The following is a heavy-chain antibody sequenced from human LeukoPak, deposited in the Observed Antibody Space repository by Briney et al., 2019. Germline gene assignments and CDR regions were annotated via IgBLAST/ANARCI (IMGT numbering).Heavy chain of an antibody. D-gene: IGHD3-22*01. CDR2: IYHTGST. CDR1: GYSISSGYY. Sequence: SSETLSLTCAVSGYSISSGYYWGWIRQPPGKGLGWIGSIYHTGSTYYNPSLQSRVAISLDSPKNQFSLKLTSVTAADTAVYYCASGGTAVVMALTYYFDTWGQGTPVTVSS. J-gene: IGHJ4*02. V-gene: IGHV4-38-2*01. CDR3: ASGGTAVVMALTYYFDT.